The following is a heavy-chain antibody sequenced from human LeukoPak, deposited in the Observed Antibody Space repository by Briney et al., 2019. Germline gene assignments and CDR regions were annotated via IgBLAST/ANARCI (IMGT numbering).Heavy chain of an antibody. CDR1: GGSNSSYY. Sequence: SETLSLTCTVSGGSNSSYYWSWIRQPAGKGLEWIGRIYTSGSTNYNPSLKSRVTMSVDTSKNQFSLKLSSVTAADTAVYYCARESYDSSGHYRDYWGQGTLVTVSS. D-gene: IGHD3-22*01. V-gene: IGHV4-4*07. CDR2: IYTSGST. J-gene: IGHJ4*02. CDR3: ARESYDSSGHYRDY.